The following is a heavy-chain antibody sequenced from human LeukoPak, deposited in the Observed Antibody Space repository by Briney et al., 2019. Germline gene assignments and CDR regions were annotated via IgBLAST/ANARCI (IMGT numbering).Heavy chain of an antibody. CDR2: IKSDGSST. V-gene: IGHV3-74*01. J-gene: IGHJ4*02. D-gene: IGHD3-10*01. Sequence: GGSLRLSCAASGFIFSSYWMHWVRQVPGKGLVWVSRIKSDGSSTSYADSVKGRFTISRDNAKNTLYLQMNSLRAEGTAVYYCARDGWGSSMGYWGQGTLVTVSS. CDR1: GFIFSSYW. CDR3: ARDGWGSSMGY.